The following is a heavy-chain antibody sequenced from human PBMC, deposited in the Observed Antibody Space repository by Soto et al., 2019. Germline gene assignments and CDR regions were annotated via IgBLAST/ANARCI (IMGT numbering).Heavy chain of an antibody. V-gene: IGHV5-51*01. J-gene: IGHJ6*02. CDR2: IYPGDSDT. D-gene: IGHD2-15*01. Sequence: PGESLKISCKGSGYSFTSYWIGWVRQMPGKGLEWMGIIYPGDSDTRYSPSFQGQVTISADKSISTAYLQWSSLKASDTAMYYCARKSVVVVAESYGMDAWGQGTTVTVSS. CDR1: GYSFTSYW. CDR3: ARKSVVVVAESYGMDA.